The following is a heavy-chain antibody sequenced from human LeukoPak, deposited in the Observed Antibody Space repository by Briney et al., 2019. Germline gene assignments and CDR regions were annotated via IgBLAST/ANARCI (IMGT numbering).Heavy chain of an antibody. CDR1: GYTFTGYY. CDR2: INPNSGGT. J-gene: IGHJ4*02. Sequence: ASVKVSCKASGYTFTGYYMHWVRQAPGQGLEWMGWINPNSGGTNYAQKFQGRVTMTRDTSISTAYMELSRLRSDDTAVYYCARGQGYYDSSGYRYYFDXWGQGTLVTVXX. CDR3: ARGQGYYDSSGYRYYFDX. D-gene: IGHD3-22*01. V-gene: IGHV1-2*02.